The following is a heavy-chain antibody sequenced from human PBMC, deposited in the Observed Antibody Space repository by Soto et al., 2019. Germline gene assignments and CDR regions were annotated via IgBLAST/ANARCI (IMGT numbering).Heavy chain of an antibody. Sequence: SETLSLTCSVSGGTISGYYWTWIRQPAGKGLEWIGRIYSSGNTKYNPSLQSRVTMSIDTSKNQFSLMLTSVTAADTAVYYCTRVATAVPSGGRGVLVTVSS. CDR2: IYSSGNT. J-gene: IGHJ4*02. CDR1: GGTISGYY. D-gene: IGHD5-18*01. V-gene: IGHV4-4*07. CDR3: TRVATAVPS.